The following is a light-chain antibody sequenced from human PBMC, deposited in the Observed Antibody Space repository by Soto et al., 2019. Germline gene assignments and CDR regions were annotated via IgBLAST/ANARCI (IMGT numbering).Light chain of an antibody. V-gene: IGKV3-20*01. CDR3: QQYVRSPYT. J-gene: IGKJ3*01. CDR2: GAS. Sequence: EIVLTQSPGSLSLSPGERATLSCRASQSISSTYIAWYQQKRGQAPSLLIFGASSRATGIPDRFSGGASGTDSSPTISRLEPEDSAVYFCQQYVRSPYTFGPGTKVDIK. CDR1: QSISSTY.